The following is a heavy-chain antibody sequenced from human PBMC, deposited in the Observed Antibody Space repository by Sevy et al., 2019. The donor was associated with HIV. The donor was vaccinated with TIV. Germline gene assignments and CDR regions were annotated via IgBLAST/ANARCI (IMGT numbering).Heavy chain of an antibody. J-gene: IGHJ4*02. Sequence: GGSLRLSCAASGFTVSSNYMSWVRQAPGKGLEWVSVIYSGGSTYYADSVKGRFTNSRDNSKNTLYLQMNSLRAEDTAVYYCARNSGSYYGAYFDYWGQGTLVTVSS. CDR1: GFTVSSNY. CDR2: IYSGGST. D-gene: IGHD1-26*01. CDR3: ARNSGSYYGAYFDY. V-gene: IGHV3-53*01.